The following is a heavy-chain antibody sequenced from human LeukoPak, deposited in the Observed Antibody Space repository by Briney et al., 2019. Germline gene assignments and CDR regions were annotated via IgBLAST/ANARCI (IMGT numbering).Heavy chain of an antibody. CDR3: ARVRSEFLEPRGFDP. CDR1: GGSISSYY. CDR2: IYYSGST. V-gene: IGHV4-59*01. D-gene: IGHD1-1*01. Sequence: RPSETLSLTCTVSGGSISSYYWSWIRQPPGKGLEWIGYIYYSGSTNYNPSLKSRVTISVDTSKNQFSLKLSSVTAADTAVYYCARVRSEFLEPRGFDPWGQGTLVTVSS. J-gene: IGHJ5*02.